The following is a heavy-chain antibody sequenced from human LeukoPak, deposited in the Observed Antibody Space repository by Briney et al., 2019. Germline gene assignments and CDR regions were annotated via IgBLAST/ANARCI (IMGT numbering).Heavy chain of an antibody. V-gene: IGHV3-9*01. CDR1: GFTFDDYA. D-gene: IGHD6-19*01. CDR2: ISWNSGSI. Sequence: GGSLRLSCAASGFTFDDYAMHWVRQAPGKGLEWVSGISWNSGSIGYADSVKGRFTISRDNAKNSLYLQMSSLRAEDTALYYCAKGAVAGTLSYWGQGTLVTVSS. CDR3: AKGAVAGTLSY. J-gene: IGHJ4*02.